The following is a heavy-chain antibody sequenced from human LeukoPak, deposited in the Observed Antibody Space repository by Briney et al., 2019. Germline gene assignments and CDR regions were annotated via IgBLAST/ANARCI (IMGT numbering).Heavy chain of an antibody. V-gene: IGHV4-34*01. CDR2: INHSGST. J-gene: IGHJ3*02. CDR1: GGSFSGYY. Sequence: PSETLSLTCAVYGGSFSGYYWSWIRQPPGKGLEWIGEINHSGSTNYNPSLKSRVTISVDTSKNQFSLKLSSVTAADTAVYYCARAFTVTLSFDIWGQGTMVTVSS. D-gene: IGHD4-11*01. CDR3: ARAFTVTLSFDI.